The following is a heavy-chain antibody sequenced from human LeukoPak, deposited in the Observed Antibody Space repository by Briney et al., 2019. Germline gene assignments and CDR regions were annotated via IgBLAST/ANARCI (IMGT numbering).Heavy chain of an antibody. CDR2: ISGSGDST. V-gene: IGHV3-23*01. D-gene: IGHD6-13*01. CDR3: ARVIAAAWGPSTLTDWFDP. CDR1: GFTFSSYA. Sequence: GGSLRLSCAASGFTFSSYAMSWVRQAPGKGLEWVSAISGSGDSTYYADSVKGRFTISRDNSKNTLYLQMNSLRVEDTAVYYCARVIAAAWGPSTLTDWFDPWGQGTLVTVSS. J-gene: IGHJ5*02.